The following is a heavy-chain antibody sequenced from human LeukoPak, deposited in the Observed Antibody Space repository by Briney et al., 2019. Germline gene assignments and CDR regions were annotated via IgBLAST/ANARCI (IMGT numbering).Heavy chain of an antibody. CDR2: ISPGGTDK. CDR3: AKNLGRYYDSSGYYFGY. J-gene: IGHJ4*02. V-gene: IGHV3-7*03. Sequence: PGGSLRLSCAASGFDFSGFSMSWVRQAPGKGLEWVANISPGGTDKYFVDSTKGRFTISRDNAKDTLYLQMNSLRAEDTAVYYCAKNLGRYYDSSGYYFGYWGQGTLVTVSS. CDR1: GFDFSGFS. D-gene: IGHD3-22*01.